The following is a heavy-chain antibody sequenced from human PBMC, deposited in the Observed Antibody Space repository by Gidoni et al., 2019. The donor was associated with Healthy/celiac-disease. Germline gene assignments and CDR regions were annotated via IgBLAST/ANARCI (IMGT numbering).Heavy chain of an antibody. CDR2: IYYSGST. V-gene: IGHV4-59*01. Sequence: QVQLQESGTGLVKPSETLSLTCTVSGGSISSYYWSWIRQPPGKGLEWIGYIYYSGSTNYNPSLKSRVTISVDTSKNQFSLKLSSVTAADTTVYYCARGPVAGRRTFDYWGQGTLVTVSS. J-gene: IGHJ4*02. CDR1: GGSISSYY. CDR3: ARGPVAGRRTFDY. D-gene: IGHD6-19*01.